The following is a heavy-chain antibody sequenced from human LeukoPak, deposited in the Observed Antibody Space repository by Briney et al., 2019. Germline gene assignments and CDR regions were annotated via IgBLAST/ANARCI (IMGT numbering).Heavy chain of an antibody. CDR1: GGSISSGDYY. Sequence: SQTLSLTCTVSGGSISSGDYYWSWIRQPPGKGLEWIGYIYYSGSTYYNPSLKSRVIISVDMSKNQLSLKVSSVTAADTAVYYCARARDILTGYWFDPWGQGTLVTVSS. CDR3: ARARDILTGYWFDP. D-gene: IGHD3-9*01. CDR2: IYYSGST. V-gene: IGHV4-30-4*01. J-gene: IGHJ5*02.